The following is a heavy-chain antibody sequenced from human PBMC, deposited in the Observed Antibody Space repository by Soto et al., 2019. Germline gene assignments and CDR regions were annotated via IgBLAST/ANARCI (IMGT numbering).Heavy chain of an antibody. CDR1: GCSISSCY. J-gene: IGHJ6*02. CDR3: ARISSVDPYGYVNGGLDV. V-gene: IGHV4-59*01. CDR2: FYHSGNS. D-gene: IGHD5-18*01. Sequence: SETLSLICNFSGCSISSCYWRWIRQSPDKGLEWIGYFYHSGNSNYNPSLKSRVTISVDTSKNQLSLSLRSVTAADTAVYFCARISSVDPYGYVNGGLDVWGQGTTVTVS.